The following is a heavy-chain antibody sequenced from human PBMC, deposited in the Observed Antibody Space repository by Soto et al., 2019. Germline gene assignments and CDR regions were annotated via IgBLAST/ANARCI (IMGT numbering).Heavy chain of an antibody. J-gene: IGHJ4*02. CDR2: INHSGST. CDR3: ARGISSGWYGPWFGY. V-gene: IGHV4-34*01. Sequence: SETLSLTCAVYGGSFSGYYWSWIRQPPGKGLEWIGEINHSGSTNYNPSLKSRVTISVDTSKNQFSLKLSSVTAADTAVYYCARGISSGWYGPWFGYWGQGTLVTVS. CDR1: GGSFSGYY. D-gene: IGHD6-19*01.